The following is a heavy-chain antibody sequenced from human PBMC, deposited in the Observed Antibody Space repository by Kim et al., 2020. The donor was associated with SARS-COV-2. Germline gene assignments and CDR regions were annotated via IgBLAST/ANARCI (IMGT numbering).Heavy chain of an antibody. D-gene: IGHD1-20*01. CDR1: GYTFTSYG. CDR2: ISAYNGNT. J-gene: IGHJ6*02. Sequence: ASVKVSCKASGYTFTSYGISWVRQAPGQGLEWMGWISAYNGNTNYAQKLQGRVTMTTDTSTSTAYMELRSLRSDDTAVYYCARVGTRYNWKHYYGMDVWGQGTPVTVSS. V-gene: IGHV1-18*01. CDR3: ARVGTRYNWKHYYGMDV.